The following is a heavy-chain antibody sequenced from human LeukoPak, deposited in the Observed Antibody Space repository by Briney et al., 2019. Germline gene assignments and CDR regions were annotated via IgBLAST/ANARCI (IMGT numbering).Heavy chain of an antibody. V-gene: IGHV3-9*03. J-gene: IGHJ4*02. CDR1: GFTFDDYA. CDR2: ISWSSGSI. Sequence: PGGSLRLSCAASGFTFDDYAMHWVRQAPGKGLEWVSGISWSSGSIGYADSVKGRFTISRDNAKNSLYLQMNSLRAEDMALYYCAKDISPXLTMIXWWGQGTLVXVXX. D-gene: IGHD3-22*01. CDR3: AKDISPXLTMIXW.